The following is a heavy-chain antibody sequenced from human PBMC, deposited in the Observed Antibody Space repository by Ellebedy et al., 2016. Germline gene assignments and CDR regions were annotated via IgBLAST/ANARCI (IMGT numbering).Heavy chain of an antibody. V-gene: IGHV3-23*01. CDR1: EFTFSNYA. CDR2: ISGSGGTT. J-gene: IGHJ4*02. Sequence: GGSLRLSCAASEFTFSNYAMSWVRQAPGKGLEWVSTISGSGGTTYYAVSVRGRVTISRDNSKNTLYLQMNSLRAEDTAMYYCAKAGRIGGWYPNDYWGQGTLVTVSS. D-gene: IGHD6-19*01. CDR3: AKAGRIGGWYPNDY.